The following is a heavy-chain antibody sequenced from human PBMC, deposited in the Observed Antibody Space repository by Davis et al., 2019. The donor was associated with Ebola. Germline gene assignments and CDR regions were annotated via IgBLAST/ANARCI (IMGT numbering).Heavy chain of an antibody. D-gene: IGHD6-6*01. V-gene: IGHV3-11*04. CDR2: ISSSGSTI. J-gene: IGHJ6*04. CDR1: GFTFSDYY. CDR3: ATDPVRQQLVRRSNYYYYYGMDV. Sequence: GESLKISCAASGFTFSDYYMSWIRQAPGKGLEWVSYISSSGSTIYYADSVKGRFTISRDNAKNSLYLQMNSLRDEDTAVYYCATDPVRQQLVRRSNYYYYYGMDVWGKGTTVTVSS.